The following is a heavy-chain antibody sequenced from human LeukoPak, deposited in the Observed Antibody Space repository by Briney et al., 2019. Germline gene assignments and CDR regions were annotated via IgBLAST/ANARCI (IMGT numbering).Heavy chain of an antibody. J-gene: IGHJ4*02. Sequence: GASVKVSCKASGGTFSSYAISWVRQAPGQGLEWMGGIIPIFGTANYAQKFQGRVTITADESTSTAYMELSSLRSEDTAVYYCAREGPGYDFWSGYFSRLNYFDYWGQGTLVTVSS. CDR1: GGTFSSYA. D-gene: IGHD3-3*01. V-gene: IGHV1-69*13. CDR2: IIPIFGTA. CDR3: AREGPGYDFWSGYFSRLNYFDY.